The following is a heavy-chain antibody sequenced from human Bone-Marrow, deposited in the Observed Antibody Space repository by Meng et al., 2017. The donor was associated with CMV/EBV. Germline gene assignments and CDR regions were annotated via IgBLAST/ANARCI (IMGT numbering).Heavy chain of an antibody. CDR3: ASLKYYYDSSGYHLPGD. CDR2: IYHSGST. CDR1: GYSISSGYY. D-gene: IGHD3-22*01. Sequence: SETLSLTCTVSGYSISSGYYWGWIRQPPGKGLEWIGSIYHSGSTYYNPSLKSRVTISVDTSKKQFSLKLRSVTAADTAVYYCASLKYYYDSSGYHLPGDWGQGTLVTVYS. J-gene: IGHJ4*02. V-gene: IGHV4-38-2*02.